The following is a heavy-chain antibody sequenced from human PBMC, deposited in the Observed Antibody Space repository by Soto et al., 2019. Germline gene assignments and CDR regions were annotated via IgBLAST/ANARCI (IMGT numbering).Heavy chain of an antibody. J-gene: IGHJ4*02. Sequence: GGSLRLSCAASGFTFSDYYMSWIRQAPGKGLEWVSYISSSGSTIYYADSVKGRFTISRDNAKNSLYLQMNSLRAEDTAVYYCAIRRPTIQSDYWGQGTLVTVSS. CDR2: ISSSGSTI. V-gene: IGHV3-11*01. CDR3: AIRRPTIQSDY. CDR1: GFTFSDYY. D-gene: IGHD5-12*01.